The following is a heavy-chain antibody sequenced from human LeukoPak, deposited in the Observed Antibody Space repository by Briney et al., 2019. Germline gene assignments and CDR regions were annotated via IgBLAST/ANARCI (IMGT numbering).Heavy chain of an antibody. V-gene: IGHV3-7*03. CDR2: IKQDGSEK. Sequence: GGSLRLSCAASGFTFSSYWMSWVRQAPGKGLEWVANIKQDGSEKYYVDSVKGRFTISRDNAKNSLYLQINSLRPEDTAVFYCAKSSDGSTSFGYWGQGALVTVSS. CDR1: GFTFSSYW. J-gene: IGHJ4*02. CDR3: AKSSDGSTSFGY. D-gene: IGHD2/OR15-2a*01.